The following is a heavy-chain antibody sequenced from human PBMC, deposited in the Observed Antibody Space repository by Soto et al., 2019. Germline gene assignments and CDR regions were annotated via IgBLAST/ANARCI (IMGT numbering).Heavy chain of an antibody. J-gene: IGHJ4*02. D-gene: IGHD3-10*01. V-gene: IGHV3-23*01. CDR2: ISGSGDST. CDR1: GFTFSSYA. Sequence: EVQLLESGGGLVQPGGSLRLSCATSGFTFSSYAMNWVRQAPGKGLEWVSVISGSGDSTYYSDSVKGRFTIARDNSRNRLYRQMYRLRAGDPAVYYYAKRAYGSDFDCWGQGTLVTVSS. CDR3: AKRAYGSDFDC.